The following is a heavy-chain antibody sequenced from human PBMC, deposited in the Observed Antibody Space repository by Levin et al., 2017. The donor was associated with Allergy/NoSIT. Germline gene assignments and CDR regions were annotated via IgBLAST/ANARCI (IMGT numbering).Heavy chain of an antibody. CDR1: GFTFSGYN. CDR3: ATDYDFWSGPENDAFDV. V-gene: IGHV3-48*04. J-gene: IGHJ3*01. CDR2: ISSSNSRT. D-gene: IGHD3-3*01. Sequence: GESLKISCAASGFTFSGYNMNWVRQAPGKGLEWISYISSSNSRTHYADSVRGRFTISRDNAMNSLYLQMNSLRVEDTAVYYCATDYDFWSGPENDAFDVWGQGTMVTVSS.